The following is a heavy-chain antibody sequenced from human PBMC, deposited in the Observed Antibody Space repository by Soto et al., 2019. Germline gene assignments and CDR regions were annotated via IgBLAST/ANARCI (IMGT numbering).Heavy chain of an antibody. J-gene: IGHJ4*02. V-gene: IGHV3-7*01. CDR3: VKISWTADGLH. Sequence: GGSLRLSCTASGFSFSNHWMYWVRRAPGKGLEWVAYIKQDGSETHYVDSVEGRFTISRGNAKNSLYLQMDSLRDEDTAVYYCVKISWTADGLHWGQASWVTVAS. CDR1: GFSFSNHW. CDR2: IKQDGSET. D-gene: IGHD2-21*02.